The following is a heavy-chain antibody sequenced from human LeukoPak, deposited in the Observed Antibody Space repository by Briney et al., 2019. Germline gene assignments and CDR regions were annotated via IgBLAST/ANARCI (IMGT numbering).Heavy chain of an antibody. CDR1: GGSISSGGYY. V-gene: IGHV4-30-2*01. CDR2: IYHSGST. CDR3: ARAQQLGGFDI. J-gene: IGHJ3*02. D-gene: IGHD6-13*01. Sequence: PSQTLSLTCTVSGGSISSGGYYWSWIRQPPGKGLEWIGYIYHSGSTYYNPSLKSRVTISVDRSKNQFSLKLSSVTAADTAVYYCARAQQLGGFDIWGQGTMVTVSS.